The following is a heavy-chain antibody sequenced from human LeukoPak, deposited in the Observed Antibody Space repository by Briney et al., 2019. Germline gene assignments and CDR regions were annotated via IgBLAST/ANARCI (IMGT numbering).Heavy chain of an antibody. Sequence: PGGSLGLSCAASGFSFSDYGMHWVRQAPGKGLEGVAFIRNDETEKYYAESVKGRFTISRDKSKNTLYMQMDSLSGEDTAVFYCANDDPVCHVWGKGTTVTVSS. J-gene: IGHJ6*04. CDR3: ANDDPVCHV. V-gene: IGHV3-30*02. CDR2: IRNDETEK. CDR1: GFSFSDYG. D-gene: IGHD2-8*01.